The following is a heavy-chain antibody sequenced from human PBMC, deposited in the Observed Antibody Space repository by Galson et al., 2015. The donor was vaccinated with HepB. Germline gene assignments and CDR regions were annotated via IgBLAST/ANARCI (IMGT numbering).Heavy chain of an antibody. D-gene: IGHD2-15*01. CDR2: ISYDGSNK. V-gene: IGHV3-30*18. J-gene: IGHJ6*02. CDR1: GFTFSSYG. CDR3: AKGIVVVVTVPVFGMDV. Sequence: SLRLSCAASGFTFSSYGMHWVRQAPGKGLEWVAGISYDGSNKYYADSVKGRFTISRDNSKNTLYLQMNSLRAEDTAVYYSAKGIVVVVTVPVFGMDVWGQGTTVTASS.